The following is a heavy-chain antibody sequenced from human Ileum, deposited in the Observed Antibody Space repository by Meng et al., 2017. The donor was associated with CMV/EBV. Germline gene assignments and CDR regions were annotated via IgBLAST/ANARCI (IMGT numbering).Heavy chain of an antibody. CDR3: TRAHRQWLAEIDY. D-gene: IGHD6-19*01. Sequence: GGSLRLSCTVSGFTFGDYAMSWVRQAPGKGLEWVGFIRSKAYGGTTEYAASVKGRFTISRDDSKSIAYLQMNSLKTEDTAVYYCTRAHRQWLAEIDYWGQGTLVTVSS. CDR1: GFTFGDYA. J-gene: IGHJ4*02. V-gene: IGHV3-49*04. CDR2: IRSKAYGGTT.